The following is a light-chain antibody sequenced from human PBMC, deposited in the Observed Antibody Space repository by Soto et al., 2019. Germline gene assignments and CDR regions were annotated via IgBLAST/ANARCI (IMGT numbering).Light chain of an antibody. CDR3: HQSYSTTWT. CDR1: QVITTY. V-gene: IGKV1-39*01. J-gene: IGKJ1*01. Sequence: DIQMPQSPSSLSASVGDRVTITCRASQVITTYLYWYQQKQGKAPKLLIYAASSMESGVPSRFSGSGSETEFTLTISRLQPEDFATYYCHQSYSTTWTFGQGTKVDIK. CDR2: AAS.